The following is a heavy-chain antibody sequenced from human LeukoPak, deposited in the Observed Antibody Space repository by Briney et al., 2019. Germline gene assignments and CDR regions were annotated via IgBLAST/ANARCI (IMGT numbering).Heavy chain of an antibody. V-gene: IGHV3-23*01. CDR2: ISGNTGAT. CDR3: AKLVDYCEGRTCFTTYYYTDI. CDR1: GFTFKNFV. Sequence: GGSLRLSCAASGFTFKNFVMTWVRQAPGQGLDWVSAISGNTGATYYADSVKGRFTVSRDHSKNTLYLQMNSLTLEDTAVYYCAKLVDYCEGRTCFTTYYYTDIWGKGTTVTVSS. D-gene: IGHD4/OR15-4a*01. J-gene: IGHJ6*03.